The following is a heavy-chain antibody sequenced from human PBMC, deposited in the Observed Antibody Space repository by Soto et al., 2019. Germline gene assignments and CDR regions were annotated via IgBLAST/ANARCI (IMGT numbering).Heavy chain of an antibody. D-gene: IGHD3-10*01. CDR1: GASITTYY. CDR2: ISYSGST. Sequence: SETLSLTCSVSGASITTYYWSWIRQPPGKGLEWIGSISYSGSTKYNPSLESRVMISLDTSKDQFSLRLTSVTAADTALYYCARDWDSSGLFDPWGQGALVTVSS. CDR3: ARDWDSSGLFDP. J-gene: IGHJ5*02. V-gene: IGHV4-59*01.